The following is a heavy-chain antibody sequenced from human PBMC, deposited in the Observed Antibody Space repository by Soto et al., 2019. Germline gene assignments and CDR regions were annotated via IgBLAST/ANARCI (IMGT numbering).Heavy chain of an antibody. CDR2: TYHSRST. Sequence: PSETLSLTCAVSGGSISSGGYSWSCIRQPPGKGLEWIGYTYHSRSTYYNPSLMSRVTISVDRSKNQFSLKLSSVTAADTAVYYCARGRPSYGMDVWGQGTTVTVSS. J-gene: IGHJ6*02. CDR1: GGSISSGGYS. CDR3: ARGRPSYGMDV. V-gene: IGHV4-30-2*01.